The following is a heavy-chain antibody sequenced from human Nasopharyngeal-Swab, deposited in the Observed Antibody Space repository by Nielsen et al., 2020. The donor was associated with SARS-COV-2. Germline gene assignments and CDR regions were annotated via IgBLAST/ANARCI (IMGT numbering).Heavy chain of an antibody. V-gene: IGHV3-48*01. CDR3: ARDVVVETYYYYYMDV. D-gene: IGHD2-2*01. Sequence: GGSLRLSCAASGFTFSSYSMNWVRQAPGKGLEWVSYISSSSSTIYYADSVKGRFTISRDNAKNSLYLQMNSLRAEDTAVYYCARDVVVETYYYYYMDVWGKGTMVTVSS. J-gene: IGHJ6*03. CDR2: ISSSSSTI. CDR1: GFTFSSYS.